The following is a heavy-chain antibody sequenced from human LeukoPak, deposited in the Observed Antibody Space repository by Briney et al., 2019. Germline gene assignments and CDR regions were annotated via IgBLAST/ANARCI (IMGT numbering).Heavy chain of an antibody. J-gene: IGHJ4*02. D-gene: IGHD2-21*01. CDR1: GGTFSSYA. CDR3: AREISRGGDWEDFDY. Sequence: ASVTVSCTASGGTFSSYAISWVRQAPGQGLEWMGGIIPIFGTANYAQKFQGRVTITADESTSTAYMELSSLRSEDTAVYYCAREISRGGDWEDFDYWGQGTLVTVSS. V-gene: IGHV1-69*01. CDR2: IIPIFGTA.